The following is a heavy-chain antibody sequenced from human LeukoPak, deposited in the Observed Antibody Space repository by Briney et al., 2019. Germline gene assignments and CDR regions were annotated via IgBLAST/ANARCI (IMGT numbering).Heavy chain of an antibody. CDR1: GFTFSSYA. J-gene: IGHJ5*02. D-gene: IGHD3-10*01. Sequence: GGSLRLSCAASGFTFSSYAMSWVRQAPGKGLEWVSAISGSGGSTYYADSVKGRFTISRDNSKNTLYLQMNSLRAEDTAVYYCAKRGKVRDLKGWFDPWGQGTLVTVSS. CDR3: AKRGKVRDLKGWFDP. CDR2: ISGSGGST. V-gene: IGHV3-23*01.